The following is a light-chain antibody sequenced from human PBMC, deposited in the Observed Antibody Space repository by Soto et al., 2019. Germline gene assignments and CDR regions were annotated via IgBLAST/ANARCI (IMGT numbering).Light chain of an antibody. CDR2: DVS. CDR3: SSYTSSSTLYV. V-gene: IGLV2-14*01. Sequence: QSALTQPASVSGSPGQSITISCTGTSSDVGGYNYVSWYQQHPGKAPKLMIYDVSNRPSGVSNRFSGSKSGNTASLTISGFHAEDEADYYCSSYTSSSTLYVFGTGTKVTV. J-gene: IGLJ1*01. CDR1: SSDVGGYNY.